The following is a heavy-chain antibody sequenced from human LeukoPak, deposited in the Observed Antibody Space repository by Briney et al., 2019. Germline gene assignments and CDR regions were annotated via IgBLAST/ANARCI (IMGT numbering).Heavy chain of an antibody. J-gene: IGHJ3*02. Sequence: GASVKVSCKASGYTFTSYYMHWVRQAPGQRLEWMGIINPSGGSTSYAQKFQGRVTMTRDTSTSTVYMELSSLRSEDTAVYYCARGGPKTGDFDAFDIWGQGTMVTVSS. CDR3: ARGGPKTGDFDAFDI. CDR1: GYTFTSYY. V-gene: IGHV1-46*01. D-gene: IGHD7-27*01. CDR2: INPSGGST.